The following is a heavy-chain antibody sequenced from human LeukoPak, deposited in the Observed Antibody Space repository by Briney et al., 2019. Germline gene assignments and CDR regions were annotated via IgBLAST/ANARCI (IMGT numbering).Heavy chain of an antibody. CDR1: GFTFSDFT. D-gene: IGHD3-16*01. V-gene: IGHV3-21*01. Sequence: GGSLSLSCVGSGFTFSDFTMTWVRQAPGKGPEWVSSVSGVSTYLTYADSVRGRFTISRDNAKRQVYLQMNSLRVEDTALYYCVTVATAPVTLLPHFDHWSQGILVTVSS. J-gene: IGHJ4*02. CDR2: VSGVSTYL. CDR3: VTVATAPVTLLPHFDH.